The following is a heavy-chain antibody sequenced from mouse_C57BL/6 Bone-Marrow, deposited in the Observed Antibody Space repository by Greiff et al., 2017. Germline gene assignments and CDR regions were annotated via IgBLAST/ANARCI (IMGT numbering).Heavy chain of an antibody. V-gene: IGHV1-76*01. J-gene: IGHJ4*01. CDR1: GYTFTDYY. D-gene: IGHD1-1*01. Sequence: QVQLQQSGAELVRPGASVKLSCKASGYTFTDYYINWVKQRPGQGLEWIARIYPGSGNNYYNEKFKGKATLTAEKSSSTASMQLSSLTSEDSAVYFCARGVYYYGSSFHYYAMDYWGQGTSVTVSS. CDR3: ARGVYYYGSSFHYYAMDY. CDR2: IYPGSGNN.